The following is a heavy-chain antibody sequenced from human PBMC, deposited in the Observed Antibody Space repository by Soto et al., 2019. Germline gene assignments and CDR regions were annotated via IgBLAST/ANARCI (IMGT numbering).Heavy chain of an antibody. Sequence: QLQLQESGPGLVKPSETLSLTCSVSGRSISEINSYWGWIRQTPGEGLEWIGTIHHTGSTYYNPSLKSRVIIYLDTSKNQFSLKLSSVTGADTALYYCARPEGGYGSGYSWFDPWGQGTRVTVSS. D-gene: IGHD5-12*01. CDR3: ARPEGGYGSGYSWFDP. V-gene: IGHV4-39*01. J-gene: IGHJ5*02. CDR2: IHHTGST. CDR1: GRSISEINSY.